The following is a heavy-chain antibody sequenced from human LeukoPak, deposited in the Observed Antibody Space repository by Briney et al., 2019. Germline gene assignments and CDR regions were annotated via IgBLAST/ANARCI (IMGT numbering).Heavy chain of an antibody. Sequence: PGGSLRLSCAASGFTFSDYYMSWIRQAPGKGLEWVSYISSSSSTIYYADSVKGRFTISRDNAKNSLYLQMNSLRAEDTAVYYCARDQGRVTGTATYDYWGQGTLVTVSS. J-gene: IGHJ4*02. CDR2: ISSSSSTI. CDR1: GFTFSDYY. CDR3: ARDQGRVTGTATYDY. V-gene: IGHV3-11*04. D-gene: IGHD1-20*01.